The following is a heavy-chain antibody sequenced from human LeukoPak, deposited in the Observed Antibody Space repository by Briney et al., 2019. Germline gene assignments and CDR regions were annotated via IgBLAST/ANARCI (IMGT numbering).Heavy chain of an antibody. CDR2: INHSGST. Sequence: RPSETLSLTCAVYGGSFSGYYWSWIRQPPGKGLEWIGEINHSGSTNYNPSLKSRVTISVDTSKNQFSLKLSSVTAADTAVYYCARGRRGIYDILTGYPFDYWGQGTLVTVSS. V-gene: IGHV4-34*01. CDR3: ARGRRGIYDILTGYPFDY. D-gene: IGHD3-9*01. CDR1: GGSFSGYY. J-gene: IGHJ4*02.